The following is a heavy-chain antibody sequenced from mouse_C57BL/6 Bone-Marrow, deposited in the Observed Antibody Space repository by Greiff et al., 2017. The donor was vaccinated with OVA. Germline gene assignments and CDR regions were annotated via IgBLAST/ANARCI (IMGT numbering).Heavy chain of an antibody. CDR1: GYSFTGYY. Sequence: EVQLKESGPELVKPGASVKISCKASGYSFTGYYMNWVKQSPEKSLEWIGEINPSTGGTTYNQKFKAKATLTVDKSSSTAYMQLKSLTSEDSAVYYCARDYENYAMDYWGQGTSVTVSS. D-gene: IGHD2-4*01. CDR3: ARDYENYAMDY. V-gene: IGHV1-42*01. J-gene: IGHJ4*01. CDR2: INPSTGGT.